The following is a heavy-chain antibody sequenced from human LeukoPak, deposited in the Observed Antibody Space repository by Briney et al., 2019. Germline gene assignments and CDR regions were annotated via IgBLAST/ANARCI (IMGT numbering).Heavy chain of an antibody. V-gene: IGHV1-69*06. CDR2: IIPIFGTA. J-gene: IGHJ4*02. CDR3: ARVSAYYYGSGSYLDY. D-gene: IGHD3-10*01. Sequence: SVKVSCKASGGTFSSYTISWVRQAPGQGLEWMGGIIPIFGTANYAQKFQGRVTITADKSTSTGYMELSSLRSEDTAVYYCARVSAYYYGSGSYLDYWGQGTLVTVSS. CDR1: GGTFSSYT.